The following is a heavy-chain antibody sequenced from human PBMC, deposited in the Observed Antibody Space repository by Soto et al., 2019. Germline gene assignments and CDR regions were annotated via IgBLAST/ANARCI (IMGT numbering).Heavy chain of an antibody. CDR1: GYSFTTYW. J-gene: IGHJ1*01. Sequence: XESLKISCKGSGYSFTTYWIGWVRQMPGKGLEWMGIIYPPDSQARYSPSFQGQVTLSVDKSINTAYLQWSSLKASDTAMYYCARRLPYGSGWDHWGQGTLVTVSS. CDR3: ARRLPYGSGWDH. V-gene: IGHV5-51*01. D-gene: IGHD6-19*01. CDR2: IYPPDSQA.